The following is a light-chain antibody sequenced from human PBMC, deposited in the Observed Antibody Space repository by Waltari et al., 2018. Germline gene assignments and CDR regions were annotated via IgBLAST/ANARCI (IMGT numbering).Light chain of an antibody. CDR1: SSNIGGNT. CDR3: AAWDDSLNGWV. J-gene: IGLJ3*02. V-gene: IGLV1-44*01. Sequence: HSVLTQPPSASGTPGQRVTISCSGSSSNIGGNTVNWYQQRPGTAPKRLIHNNNQRPAGVRVRLSGAKSATAASLAISGLQCEDEADYYCAAWDDSLNGWVFGGGTKLTVL. CDR2: NNN.